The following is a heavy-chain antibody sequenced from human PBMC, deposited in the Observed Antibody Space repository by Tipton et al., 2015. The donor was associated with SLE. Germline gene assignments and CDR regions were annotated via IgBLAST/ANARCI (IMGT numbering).Heavy chain of an antibody. V-gene: IGHV3-23*01. D-gene: IGHD2/OR15-2a*01. J-gene: IGHJ2*01. CDR1: GFTFSNYA. CDR3: AREQYLKSAYWYFDL. CDR2: ISNRGDTT. Sequence: SLRLSCAASGFTFSNYALNWVRQTAGRGLEWVSSISNRGDTTYYADSVKGRFTVSRDNSKNTLYLQMNSLRAEDTAVYYCAREQYLKSAYWYFDLWGRGTLVTVSA.